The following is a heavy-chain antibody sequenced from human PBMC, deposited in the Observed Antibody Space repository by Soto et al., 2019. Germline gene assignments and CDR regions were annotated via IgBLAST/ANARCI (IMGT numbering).Heavy chain of an antibody. CDR3: ARGSGSYYGGYFDY. Sequence: QVQLLESGGGVVQPGRSLRLSCAASGFTFSSYAMRWVRQAPGKGLEWVAGISYDGSNKYYADSVKGRFTISRDNSENPLYLPITSLRAEEMAVYYCARGSGSYYGGYFDYWGQGSLVTVAS. J-gene: IGHJ4*02. CDR2: ISYDGSNK. CDR1: GFTFSSYA. V-gene: IGHV3-30-3*01. D-gene: IGHD1-26*01.